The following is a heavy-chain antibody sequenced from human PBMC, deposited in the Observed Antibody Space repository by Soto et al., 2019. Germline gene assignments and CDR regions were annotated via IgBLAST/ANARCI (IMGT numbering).Heavy chain of an antibody. Sequence: ASVKVSCKASGYTFTSYAMHWVRQAPGQRLEWMGWINAGNGNTKYSQKFQGRVTITRDTSASTAYMELSSLRSEDTAVYYCARDSKGYDFWSSYPGNYGMDVWGQATTVTVSS. CDR3: ARDSKGYDFWSSYPGNYGMDV. D-gene: IGHD3-3*01. V-gene: IGHV1-3*01. CDR2: INAGNGNT. CDR1: GYTFTSYA. J-gene: IGHJ6*02.